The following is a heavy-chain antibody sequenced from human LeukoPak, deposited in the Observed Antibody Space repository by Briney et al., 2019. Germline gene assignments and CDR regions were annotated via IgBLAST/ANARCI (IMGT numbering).Heavy chain of an antibody. Sequence: GASVKVSCKASGYTFTTYGISWVRQAPGQGLEWMGWIGPYNGNTNCAQKVQGRVTMTTDTSTGTAYMELRSLRSDDTAVYYCARGHIGVPFDYWGQGTLVTVSS. CDR2: IGPYNGNT. CDR1: GYTFTTYG. J-gene: IGHJ4*02. V-gene: IGHV1-18*01. CDR3: ARGHIGVPFDY. D-gene: IGHD3-10*01.